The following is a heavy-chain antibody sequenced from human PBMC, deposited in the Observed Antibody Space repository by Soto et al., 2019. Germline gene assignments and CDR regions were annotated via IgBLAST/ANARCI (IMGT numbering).Heavy chain of an antibody. CDR3: ARGPLRYCSGGSCYRSYGDYSDDYYYYGMDV. J-gene: IGHJ6*02. D-gene: IGHD2-15*01. CDR2: INAGNGNT. Sequence: ASVKVSCKASGYTFTSYAIHWVRQAPGQRLEWMGWINAGNGNTKYSQKFQGRVTITRGTSASTAYMELSSLRSEDTAVYYCARGPLRYCSGGSCYRSYGDYSDDYYYYGMDVWGQGTTVTVSS. CDR1: GYTFTSYA. V-gene: IGHV1-3*01.